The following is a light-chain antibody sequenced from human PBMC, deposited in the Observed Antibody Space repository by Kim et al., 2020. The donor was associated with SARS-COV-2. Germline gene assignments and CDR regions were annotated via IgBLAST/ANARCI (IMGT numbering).Light chain of an antibody. Sequence: PGERATLSCRASQSVSSNLAWYQQKAGQAPRLRIYGASTRAAGIPARFSGRGSGKEFTLTISSLQSEDFALYYCQQYNPWPPWTFGQGTKVDIK. CDR2: GAS. V-gene: IGKV3-15*01. CDR1: QSVSSN. J-gene: IGKJ1*01. CDR3: QQYNPWPPWT.